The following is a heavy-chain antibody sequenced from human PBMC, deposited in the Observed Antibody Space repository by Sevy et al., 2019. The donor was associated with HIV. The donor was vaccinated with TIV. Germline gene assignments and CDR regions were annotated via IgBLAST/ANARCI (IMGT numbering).Heavy chain of an antibody. V-gene: IGHV4-61*02. CDR1: GGSISGGGYY. J-gene: IGHJ4*02. CDR3: ARGTAAGTPPYFAY. Sequence: SETLSLTCTVSGGSISGGGYYWTWIRQPAGKGLEWIGRIYSSASTNYSPSLKSRVTISLDTSKNQFFLRLTSVTAADTAVYYCARGTAAGTPPYFAYWGQGTLVTVSS. CDR2: IYSSAST. D-gene: IGHD6-13*01.